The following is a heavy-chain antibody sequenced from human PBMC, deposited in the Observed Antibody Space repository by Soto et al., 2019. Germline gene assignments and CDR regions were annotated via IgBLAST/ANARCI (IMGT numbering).Heavy chain of an antibody. CDR3: AKDMGSVGDYFDS. D-gene: IGHD3-10*01. Sequence: EVQLVESGGGLVQPGRSLRLSCAASGFTFDDYAMHWVRQAPGKGLQWVSGISWNSGSIGYADSVKGRFTISRDNAKNSLYLQINSLRAEDTALYYCAKDMGSVGDYFDSWGQGTLVTGSS. V-gene: IGHV3-9*01. CDR1: GFTFDDYA. J-gene: IGHJ4*02. CDR2: ISWNSGSI.